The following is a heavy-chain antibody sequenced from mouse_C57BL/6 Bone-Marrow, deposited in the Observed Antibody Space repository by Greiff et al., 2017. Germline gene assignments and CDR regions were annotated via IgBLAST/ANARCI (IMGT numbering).Heavy chain of an antibody. Sequence: QVQLQQPGAELVKPGASVKLSCKASGYTFTSYWMHWVKQRPGQGLEWIGMIHPNSGSTNYNEKFKSKDTLTVDKSSSTAYMQLSSLTSEDSAVYYCARNYYGSSPWFAYWGQGTLVTVSA. CDR1: GYTFTSYW. V-gene: IGHV1-64*01. CDR2: IHPNSGST. J-gene: IGHJ3*01. D-gene: IGHD1-1*01. CDR3: ARNYYGSSPWFAY.